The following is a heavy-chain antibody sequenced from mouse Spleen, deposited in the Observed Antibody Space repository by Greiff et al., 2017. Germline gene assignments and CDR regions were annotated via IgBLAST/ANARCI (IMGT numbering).Heavy chain of an antibody. CDR1: GFNIKDYY. CDR3: ARNYGSHWYFDV. Sequence: DVKLVESGAELVKPGASVKLSCTASGFNIKDYYMHWVKQRTEQGLEWIGRIDPEDGETKYAPKFQGKATITADTSSNTAYLQLSSLTSEDTAVYYCARNYGSHWYFDVWGAGTTVTVSS. CDR2: IDPEDGET. J-gene: IGHJ1*01. V-gene: IGHV14-2*01. D-gene: IGHD1-1*01.